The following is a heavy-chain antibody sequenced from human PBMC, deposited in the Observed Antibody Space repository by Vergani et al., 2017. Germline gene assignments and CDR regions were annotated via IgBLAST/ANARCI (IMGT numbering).Heavy chain of an antibody. D-gene: IGHD5-12*01. CDR3: VRARCSGPCFMSNWFDS. J-gene: IGHJ5*01. CDR1: GFSFSGYW. Sequence: EVQLVESGGGLIHPGGSLRLSCEGSGFSFSGYWMHWARQSPEKGLVWVSRIKSDGSIKNYADSVQGRFTISRDNAKNTLYLEMNSLRGDDTAIYYCVRARCSGPCFMSNWFDSWGQGTLVTVSS. V-gene: IGHV3-74*01. CDR2: IKSDGSIK.